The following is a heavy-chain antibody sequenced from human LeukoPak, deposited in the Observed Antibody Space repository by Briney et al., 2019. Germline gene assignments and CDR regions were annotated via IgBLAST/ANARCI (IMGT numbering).Heavy chain of an antibody. CDR3: AKDPGFDY. V-gene: IGHV3-23*01. D-gene: IGHD7-27*01. J-gene: IGHJ4*02. Sequence: PGGSLRLSCAASGFTFDTYAISWVRQAPGKGPEWVSAISGSGGTTYYADSVKGRFTISRDNSKNTLYLQMNSLRAEDTAVYYCAKDPGFDYWGQGTLVTVSS. CDR1: GFTFDTYA. CDR2: ISGSGGTT.